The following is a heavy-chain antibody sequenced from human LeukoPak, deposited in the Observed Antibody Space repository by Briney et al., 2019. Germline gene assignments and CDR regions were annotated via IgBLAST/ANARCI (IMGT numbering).Heavy chain of an antibody. Sequence: GGSLRLSCAASGFTFSSYAMHWVRQAPGKGLEWVAVISYDGSNKYYADSVKGRFTISRDNSKNTLYLQMNSLRAEDTAVYYCAITREVRGSRAWFDPWGQGTLVTVSS. V-gene: IGHV3-30*04. CDR3: AITREVRGSRAWFDP. CDR1: GFTFSSYA. CDR2: ISYDGSNK. J-gene: IGHJ5*02. D-gene: IGHD3-10*01.